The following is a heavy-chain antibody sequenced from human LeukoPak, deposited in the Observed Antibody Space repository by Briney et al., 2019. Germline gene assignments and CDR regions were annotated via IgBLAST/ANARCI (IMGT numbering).Heavy chain of an antibody. J-gene: IGHJ4*02. CDR3: ATSTSYGYFGNY. Sequence: GASVKVSCKVSGYTLTELSMHLVRQAPGKGLEWMGGFDPEDGETIYAHKFQGRVTMTEDTSTDTAYMALSSLRSEDTAVYYCATSTSYGYFGNYWGQGTLVTVSS. D-gene: IGHD3-9*01. CDR2: FDPEDGET. V-gene: IGHV1-24*01. CDR1: GYTLTELS.